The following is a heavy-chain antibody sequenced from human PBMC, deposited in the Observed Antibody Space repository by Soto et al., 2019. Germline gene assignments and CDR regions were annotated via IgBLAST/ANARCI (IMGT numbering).Heavy chain of an antibody. J-gene: IGHJ5*02. CDR3: AKKLGYCSSTSCYALTAGGPPWFDP. CDR1: GFTFSSYA. D-gene: IGHD2-2*01. CDR2: ISGSGGST. Sequence: EVQLLESGGGLVQPGGSLRLSCAASGFTFSSYAMSWVRQAPGKGLEWVSAISGSGGSTYYADSVKGRFTISRDNSKNTLYLQMNSLRAEDTAVYYCAKKLGYCSSTSCYALTAGGPPWFDPWGQGTLVTVSS. V-gene: IGHV3-23*01.